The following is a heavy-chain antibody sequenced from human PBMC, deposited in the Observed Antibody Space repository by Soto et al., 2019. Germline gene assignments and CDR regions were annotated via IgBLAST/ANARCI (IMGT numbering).Heavy chain of an antibody. V-gene: IGHV3-7*05. D-gene: IGHD3-10*01. J-gene: IGHJ5*02. CDR3: AREPNLLWFGESTFDP. CDR1: GFSFSDYW. Sequence: SGGSLRLSCAASGFSFSDYWMAWVRQAPGKGLEWVANIDQGGGEKHYVDSVQGRFTISRDTSKNQFSLKLSSVTAADTAVYYCAREPNLLWFGESTFDPWGQGTLVTVSS. CDR2: IDQGGGEK.